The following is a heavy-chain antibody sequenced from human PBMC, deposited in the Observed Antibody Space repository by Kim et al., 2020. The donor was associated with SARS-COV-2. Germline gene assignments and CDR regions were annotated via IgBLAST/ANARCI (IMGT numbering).Heavy chain of an antibody. Sequence: ASVKVSCKASGFTFSSFGVSWVRQAPGLGLEWMGWIGADNGNTKYGKKLQGRITMTTDTSTNTAYMELGSLRSDDTPVYYCARGHSRRMSFEYWGQGTLVTVS. CDR3: ARGHSRRMSFEY. V-gene: IGHV1-18*01. CDR2: IGADNGNT. CDR1: GFTFSSFG. J-gene: IGHJ4*02.